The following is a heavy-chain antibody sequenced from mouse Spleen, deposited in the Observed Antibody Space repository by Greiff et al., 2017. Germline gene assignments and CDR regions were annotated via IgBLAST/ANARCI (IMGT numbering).Heavy chain of an antibody. J-gene: IGHJ3*01. Sequence: VQLQQSGAELVKPGASVKLSCKASGYTFTSYYMYWVKQRPGQGLEWIGEINPSNGGTNFNEKFKSKATLTVDKSSSTAYMQLSSLTSEDSAVYYCTRSAYGYDSAWFAYWGQGTLVTVSA. D-gene: IGHD2-2*01. V-gene: IGHV1S81*02. CDR3: TRSAYGYDSAWFAY. CDR1: GYTFTSYY. CDR2: INPSNGGT.